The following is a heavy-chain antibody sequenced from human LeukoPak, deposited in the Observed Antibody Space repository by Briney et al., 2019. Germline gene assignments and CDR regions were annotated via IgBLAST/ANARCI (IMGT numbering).Heavy chain of an antibody. CDR1: GFTFSSYE. CDR3: ARDSPYTSGWYDGDFDY. J-gene: IGHJ4*02. Sequence: GGSLRLSCVTSGFTFSSYEMNWVRQAPGKGLEWVSYISSSGSPIYYADSVKGRFTISRDNAKNSLFPQMNSLRAEDTAVYYCARDSPYTSGWYDGDFDYWGQGTLVTVSS. CDR2: ISSSGSPI. D-gene: IGHD6-19*01. V-gene: IGHV3-48*03.